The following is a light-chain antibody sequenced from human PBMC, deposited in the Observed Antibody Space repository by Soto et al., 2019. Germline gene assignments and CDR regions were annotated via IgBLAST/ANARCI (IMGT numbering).Light chain of an antibody. V-gene: IGKV1-5*03. Sequence: DVQMTQSPSTLSASVGDTVTITCRANENIDCYLAWYQQKPGRAPKLLIYKASSLESGVPSRFSGSGSGTEFTLTISSLQPDDFATYYCQHHNNYLYTFGQGTKLEI. CDR3: QHHNNYLYT. J-gene: IGKJ2*01. CDR1: ENIDCY. CDR2: KAS.